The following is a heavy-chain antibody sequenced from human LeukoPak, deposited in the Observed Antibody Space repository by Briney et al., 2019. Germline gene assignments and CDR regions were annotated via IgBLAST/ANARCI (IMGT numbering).Heavy chain of an antibody. CDR1: GFTFSDFA. CDR2: ITRVSTYI. J-gene: IGHJ3*02. CDR3: TRGRNDYGDPDAFDI. V-gene: IGHV3-21*01. Sequence: PGGSLRLSCAASGFTFSDFAMNCVRQAPGKGLEWVSSITRVSTYIYYAESVQGRFTISRDNHKDLLYLQLNSLRGDDTGIYYCTRGRNDYGDPDAFDIWGQGTVVTVSS. D-gene: IGHD4-17*01.